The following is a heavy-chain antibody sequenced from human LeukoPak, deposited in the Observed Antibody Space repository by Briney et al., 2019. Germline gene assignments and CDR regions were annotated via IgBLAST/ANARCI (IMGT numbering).Heavy chain of an antibody. Sequence: PSETLSLTCTVSGGSVRSTEFYWGWIRQTPGEGLQWIGNVYYTGSTYYNPSLNSRVTMSVDTSQNQFSLKMTSVTAADTAVSYCARLSKGRYFDYIFDYWGQGTLVTVSS. CDR3: ARLSKGRYFDYIFDY. CDR1: GGSVRSTEFY. V-gene: IGHV4-39*01. J-gene: IGHJ4*02. CDR2: VYYTGST. D-gene: IGHD3-9*01.